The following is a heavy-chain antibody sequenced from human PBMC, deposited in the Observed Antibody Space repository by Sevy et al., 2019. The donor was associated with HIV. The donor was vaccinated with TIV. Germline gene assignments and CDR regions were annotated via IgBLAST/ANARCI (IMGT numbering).Heavy chain of an antibody. D-gene: IGHD6-6*01. CDR3: ARGVRTYDAFDL. J-gene: IGHJ3*01. V-gene: IGHV3-21*01. CDR1: GFTFSDYN. CDR2: ISGLSNYI. Sequence: GGSVRLSCAASGFTFSDYNMNWVRQAPGKGLEWVSYISGLSNYIYYADSVKGRFSISRDNAKNSLFLQMNSLRAEDTALYYCARGVRTYDAFDLWGQGTMVTVSS.